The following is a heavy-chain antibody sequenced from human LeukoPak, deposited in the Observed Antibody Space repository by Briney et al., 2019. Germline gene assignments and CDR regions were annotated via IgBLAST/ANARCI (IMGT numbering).Heavy chain of an antibody. J-gene: IGHJ4*02. V-gene: IGHV4-39*07. D-gene: IGHD2-2*01. CDR2: IYYSGST. CDR3: ARDNGVPAEIPLDY. CDR1: GGSISSSSYY. Sequence: SETLSLTCTVSGGSISSSSYYWGWIRQPPGKGLEWIGSIYYSGSTYYNPSLKSRITISVDTSKNQFSLKLSSVTAADTAVYHCARDNGVPAEIPLDYWGQGTLVTVSS.